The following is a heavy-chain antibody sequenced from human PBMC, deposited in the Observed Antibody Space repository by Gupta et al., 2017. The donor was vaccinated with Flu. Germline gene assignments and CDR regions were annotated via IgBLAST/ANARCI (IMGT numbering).Heavy chain of an antibody. Sequence: EVQLLESGGGLVQPGGSLRLSCAASGFTFSSYAMSWVRQAPGKGLEWVAAISGSGGSTYYADSVKGRFTISRDNSKNTLYLQMNSLRAEDTAVYYCAKDMGDIVLMVYLSTYYGMDVWGQGTTVTVSS. CDR2: ISGSGGST. V-gene: IGHV3-23*01. CDR1: GFTFSSYA. CDR3: AKDMGDIVLMVYLSTYYGMDV. J-gene: IGHJ6*02. D-gene: IGHD2-8*01.